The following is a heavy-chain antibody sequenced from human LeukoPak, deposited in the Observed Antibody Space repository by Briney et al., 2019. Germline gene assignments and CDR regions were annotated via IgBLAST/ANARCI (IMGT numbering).Heavy chain of an antibody. J-gene: IGHJ4*02. CDR1: GGSISSSSYY. V-gene: IGHV4-39*07. CDR2: IYYSGSS. D-gene: IGHD4/OR15-4a*01. CDR3: ARADRLTHDY. Sequence: SETLSLTCTVSGGSISSSSYYWGWIRRPPGKGLEWIGSIYYSGSSYYNPSLKSRVTISVDRSKNQFSLKLSSVTAADTAVYYCARADRLTHDYWGQGTLVTVSS.